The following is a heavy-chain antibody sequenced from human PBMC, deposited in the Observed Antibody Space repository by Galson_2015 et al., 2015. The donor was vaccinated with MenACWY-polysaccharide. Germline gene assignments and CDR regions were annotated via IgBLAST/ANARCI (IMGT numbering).Heavy chain of an antibody. D-gene: IGHD7-27*01. CDR1: GGSITGYY. J-gene: IGHJ2*01. CDR3: ARRILGNWYFDL. CDR2: IHSSGST. V-gene: IGHV4-4*07. Sequence: SETLSLTCTASGGSITGYYWSWIRQPAGKGLEWIGRIHSSGSTTYNPSLKSRGTLSVDTSKNQLSLTLNSVTAADTAVYHCARRILGNWYFDLWGRGTLVTVPS.